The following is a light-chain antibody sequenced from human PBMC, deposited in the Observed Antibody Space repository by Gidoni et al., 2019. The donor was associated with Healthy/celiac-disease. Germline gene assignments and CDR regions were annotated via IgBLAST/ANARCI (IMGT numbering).Light chain of an antibody. CDR3: QQYNSYSGT. J-gene: IGKJ1*01. V-gene: IGKV1-5*03. CDR2: KAS. Sequence: DIQMTQSPSTLSASVGDRVTITCRASQSISSWLAWYQQKPGKAPKLLIYKASSLESGVPSRFSGSGSGTEFTLTIRSLQPDDFATYYCQQYNSYSGTFVQGTKVEIK. CDR1: QSISSW.